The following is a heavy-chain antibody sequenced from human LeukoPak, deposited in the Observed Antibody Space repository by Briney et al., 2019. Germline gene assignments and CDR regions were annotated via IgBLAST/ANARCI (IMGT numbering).Heavy chain of an antibody. CDR1: GYTFTGYY. Sequence: ASVEVSCKASGYTFTGYYMHWVRQAPGQGLEWMGWINPNSGGTNYAQKFQGRVTMTRDTSISTAYMELSRLRSDDTAVYYCARALPVFSSGWFVYFDYWGQGTLVTVSS. D-gene: IGHD6-19*01. J-gene: IGHJ4*02. V-gene: IGHV1-2*02. CDR2: INPNSGGT. CDR3: ARALPVFSSGWFVYFDY.